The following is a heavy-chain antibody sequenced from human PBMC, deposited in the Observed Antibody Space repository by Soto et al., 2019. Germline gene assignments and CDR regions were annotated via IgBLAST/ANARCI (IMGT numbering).Heavy chain of an antibody. CDR2: ISYDGSNK. Sequence: QVQLVESGGGVVQPGRSLRLSCAASGFTFSSYGMHWVRQAPGKGLEWVAVISYDGSNKYYADSVKGRFTISRDNSKNTLYLQMNSLRAEDTAVYYSAKFVGATEGGFDYWGKGTLVTVSS. CDR1: GFTFSSYG. J-gene: IGHJ4*02. CDR3: AKFVGATEGGFDY. D-gene: IGHD1-26*01. V-gene: IGHV3-30*18.